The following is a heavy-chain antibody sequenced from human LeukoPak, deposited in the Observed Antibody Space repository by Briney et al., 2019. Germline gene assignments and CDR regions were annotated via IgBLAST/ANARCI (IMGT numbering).Heavy chain of an antibody. V-gene: IGHV3-20*04. CDR1: GFTFDDYA. Sequence: GGSLRLSCAASGFTFDDYAMTWVRQAPGKGLEWVSGITWRGDSPAYADSVKGRFTISRDNAKNSLFLQMNSLRAEGTALYYCARGVTHFDCWGQGTLVTVSS. D-gene: IGHD1-14*01. CDR2: ITWRGDSP. J-gene: IGHJ4*02. CDR3: ARGVTHFDC.